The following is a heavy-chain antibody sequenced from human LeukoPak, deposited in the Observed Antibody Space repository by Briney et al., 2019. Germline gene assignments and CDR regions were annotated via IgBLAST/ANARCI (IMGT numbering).Heavy chain of an antibody. CDR1: GGSFSGYY. V-gene: IGHV4-34*01. Sequence: SETLSLTCAVYGGSFSGYYWSWIRQPPGKGLEWIGEINHSGSTNYNPSLKSRVTISVDTSKNQFSLKLSSVTAADTAVYYCARRRIVGATKGGFDPWGQGTLVTVSS. D-gene: IGHD1-26*01. CDR3: ARRRIVGATKGGFDP. CDR2: INHSGST. J-gene: IGHJ5*02.